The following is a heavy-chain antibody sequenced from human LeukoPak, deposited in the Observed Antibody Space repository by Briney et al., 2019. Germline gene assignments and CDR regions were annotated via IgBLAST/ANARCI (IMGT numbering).Heavy chain of an antibody. J-gene: IGHJ4*02. V-gene: IGHV4-59*01. CDR2: IYYSGST. Sequence: SETLSLTCTVSGGSISSYYWSWIRQPAGKGLEWIGYIYYSGSTNYNPSLKSRVTVSVDTSKNQFSLKLSSVTAADTAVYYCARARAIRAFDYWGQGTLVTVSS. CDR3: ARARAIRAFDY. CDR1: GGSISSYY. D-gene: IGHD2-21*01.